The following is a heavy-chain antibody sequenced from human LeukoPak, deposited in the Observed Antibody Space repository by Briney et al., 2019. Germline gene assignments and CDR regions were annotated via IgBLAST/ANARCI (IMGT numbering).Heavy chain of an antibody. CDR3: ARFNYGSGSYLLP. J-gene: IGHJ5*02. CDR2: MNPNSGNT. D-gene: IGHD3-10*01. CDR1: GYTFTSYD. V-gene: IGHV1-8*01. Sequence: GASVKVSCKASGYTFTSYDINWVRQATGQGLEWMGWMNPNSGNTGYAQKFQGRVTMARNTSISTAYMELSSLRSEDTAVYYCARFNYGSGSYLLPWGQGTLVTVSS.